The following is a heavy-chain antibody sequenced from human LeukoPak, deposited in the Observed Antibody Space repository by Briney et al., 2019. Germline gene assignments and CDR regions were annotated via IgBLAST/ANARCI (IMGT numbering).Heavy chain of an antibody. J-gene: IGHJ4*02. CDR1: GFTFSSYW. CDR3: ANFYGSGSYPVSYFDY. Sequence: GGSLRLSCAASGFTFSSYWMTWVRQAPGKGLEWVANIKQDGSEKSYVDSVKGRFTISRDNAKNSLYLQMNSLRAEDTAVYYCANFYGSGSYPVSYFDYWGQGTLVTVSS. CDR2: IKQDGSEK. V-gene: IGHV3-7*03. D-gene: IGHD3-10*01.